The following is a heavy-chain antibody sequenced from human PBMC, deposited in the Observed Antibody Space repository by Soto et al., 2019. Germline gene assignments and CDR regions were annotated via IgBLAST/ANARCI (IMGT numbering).Heavy chain of an antibody. D-gene: IGHD4-17*01. CDR2: IYYSGST. J-gene: IGHJ4*02. Sequence: SETLSLTCTVSGGSISSYYWSWIRQPPGKGLEWIGYIYYSGSTNYNPSLKSRVTISVDTSKNQFSLKLSSVTAADTAVYYCANENYYGDYVSCGQRPLVTVSS. CDR1: GGSISSYY. CDR3: ANENYYGDYVS. V-gene: IGHV4-59*01.